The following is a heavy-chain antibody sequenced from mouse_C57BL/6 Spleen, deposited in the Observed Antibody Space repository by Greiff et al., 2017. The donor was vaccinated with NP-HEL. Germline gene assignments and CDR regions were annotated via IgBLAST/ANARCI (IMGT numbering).Heavy chain of an antibody. Sequence: VKLMESGPELVKPGASVKISCKASGYTFTDYYINWVKQRPGQGLEWIGWIFPGSGSTYYNEKFKGKATLTVDKSSSTAYMLLSSLTSEDSAVYFCARCPYYYGSSYGYFDVWGTGTTVTVSS. V-gene: IGHV1-75*01. CDR1: GYTFTDYY. D-gene: IGHD1-1*01. CDR3: ARCPYYYGSSYGYFDV. J-gene: IGHJ1*03. CDR2: IFPGSGST.